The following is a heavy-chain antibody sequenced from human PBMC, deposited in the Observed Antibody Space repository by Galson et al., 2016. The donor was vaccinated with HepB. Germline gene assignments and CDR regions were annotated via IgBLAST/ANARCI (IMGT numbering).Heavy chain of an antibody. CDR1: GFTFSRYE. J-gene: IGHJ6*02. D-gene: IGHD6-13*01. Sequence: SLRLSCAASGFTFSRYEFDWVRQAPGKGLEWVSHISYTNAVSYAASVKGRFTISRDNDGDSLFLEMRGLRVEDTAVYYCFRGMSNRWYAYKRSYYYSMELWGRGTSIIVSS. V-gene: IGHV3-48*03. CDR2: ISYTNAV. CDR3: FRGMSNRWYAYKRSYYYSMEL.